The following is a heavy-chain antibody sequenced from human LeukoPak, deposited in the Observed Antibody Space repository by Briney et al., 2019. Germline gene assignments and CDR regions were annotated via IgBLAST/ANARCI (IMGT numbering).Heavy chain of an antibody. CDR1: SXX. V-gene: IGHV4-4*07. CDR2: IYSSGST. D-gene: IGHD2-21*02. CDR3: ARGYVYGDFP. Sequence: SXXWNWIXQPAGKGLEWIGRIYSSGSTIYNPSLKSRVTMSVDTSKNQFSLELSSVTAADTAVYYCARGYVYGDFPWGQGTLVSVSS. J-gene: IGHJ5*02.